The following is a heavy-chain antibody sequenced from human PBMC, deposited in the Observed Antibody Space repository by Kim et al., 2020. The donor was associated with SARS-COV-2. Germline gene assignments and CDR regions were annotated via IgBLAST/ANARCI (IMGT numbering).Heavy chain of an antibody. Sequence: SETLSLTCTVSGDSISFYYWSWIRQPPGKGLEWIGYIYYSGSTKYNSSLKSRVTLSVDTSKNQISLRLTPVTAADTAVYYCARDGAGMDVWGQGTTVTVSS. CDR2: IYYSGST. V-gene: IGHV4-59*01. CDR3: ARDGAGMDV. D-gene: IGHD2-15*01. CDR1: GDSISFYY. J-gene: IGHJ6*02.